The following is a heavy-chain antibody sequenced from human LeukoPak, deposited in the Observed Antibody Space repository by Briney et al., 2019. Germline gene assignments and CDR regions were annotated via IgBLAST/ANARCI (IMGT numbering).Heavy chain of an antibody. D-gene: IGHD3-3*01. CDR2: IKQDGSRK. CDR3: ARESAGDFWSGCDY. V-gene: IGHV3-7*01. Sequence: PGGSLRLSCAASGFTFSRYWMSWVRQAPGKGLEWVATIKQDGSRKYYVDSVNGRFTVSRDNAKNSLYLQMNSLRAEDTAMYHCARESAGDFWSGCDYWGQGTLVTVSS. J-gene: IGHJ4*02. CDR1: GFTFSRYW.